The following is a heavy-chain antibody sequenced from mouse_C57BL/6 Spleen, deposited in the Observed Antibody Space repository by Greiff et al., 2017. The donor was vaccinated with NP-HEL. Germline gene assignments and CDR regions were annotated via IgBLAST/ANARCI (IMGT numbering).Heavy chain of an antibody. CDR1: GFTFSSYG. Sequence: DVMLVESGGDLVKPGGSLKLSCAASGFTFSSYGMSWVRQTPDKRLEWVATISSGGSYTYYPDSVKGRFTISRDNAKNTLYLQMSSLKSEDTAMYYCARPRNYVDYYAMDYWGQGTSVTVSS. V-gene: IGHV5-6*02. D-gene: IGHD2-1*01. J-gene: IGHJ4*01. CDR2: ISSGGSYT. CDR3: ARPRNYVDYYAMDY.